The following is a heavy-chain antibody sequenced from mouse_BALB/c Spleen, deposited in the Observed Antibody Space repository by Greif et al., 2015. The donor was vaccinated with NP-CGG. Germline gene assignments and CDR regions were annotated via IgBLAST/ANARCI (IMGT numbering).Heavy chain of an antibody. CDR1: GFNIKENF. Sequence: VQLQQPGAELVKPGASVKLSCTASGFNIKENFMHWVKERPEQGLEWIGRIVPANGNTRYDSNFQGKATITADTSPNTAYLQLSSLTSEDTAVYYCASYVYGYYFGYWGQGTTLTVSS. V-gene: IGHV14-3*02. D-gene: IGHD2-2*01. J-gene: IGHJ2*01. CDR2: IVPANGNT. CDR3: ASYVYGYYFGY.